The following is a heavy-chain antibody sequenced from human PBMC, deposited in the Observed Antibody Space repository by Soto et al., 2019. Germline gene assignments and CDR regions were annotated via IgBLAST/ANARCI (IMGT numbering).Heavy chain of an antibody. CDR2: IYSGGST. D-gene: IGHD3-10*01. Sequence: GESLKISCAASGFTVSSNYMSWVRQAPGKGLEWVSIIYSGGSTYYADSVKGRFTISRDNSKNTLYLQMNSLRAEDTAVYYCASGVYGSGSVDYWGQGTLVTVSS. V-gene: IGHV3-53*01. J-gene: IGHJ4*02. CDR1: GFTVSSNY. CDR3: ASGVYGSGSVDY.